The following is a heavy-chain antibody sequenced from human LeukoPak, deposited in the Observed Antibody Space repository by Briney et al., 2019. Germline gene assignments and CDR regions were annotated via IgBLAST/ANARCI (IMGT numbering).Heavy chain of an antibody. CDR1: GVSFSGYY. J-gene: IGHJ4*02. CDR3: ARGKRGYSSSWYDY. Sequence: PSETLSLTCAVYGVSFSGYYWSWIRQPPGKGLEWIGETNHSGSTNYNPSLKSRVTISVDTSKNQFSLKLSSVTAADTAVYYCARGKRGYSSSWYDYWGQGTLVTVSS. D-gene: IGHD6-13*01. V-gene: IGHV4-34*01. CDR2: TNHSGST.